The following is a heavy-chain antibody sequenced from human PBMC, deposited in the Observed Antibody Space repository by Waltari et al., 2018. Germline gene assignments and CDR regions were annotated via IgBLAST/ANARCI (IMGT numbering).Heavy chain of an antibody. Sequence: EVQLVESGGDLVQPGGSLRLSCAASGFTFSGSWMTGVRQAPGKGLEWVGNIQQNGSEKWYADSVRGRFTISRDNAMNSLYLQMNSLRVEDTAVYYCARDLVATPPWGQGTLVTVSS. CDR1: GFTFSGSW. CDR2: IQQNGSEK. V-gene: IGHV3-7*01. CDR3: ARDLVATPP. D-gene: IGHD2-21*02. J-gene: IGHJ5*02.